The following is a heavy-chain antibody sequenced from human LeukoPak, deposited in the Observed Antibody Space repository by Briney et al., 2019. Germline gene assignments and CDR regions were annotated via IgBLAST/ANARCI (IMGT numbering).Heavy chain of an antibody. CDR1: GFIFSNYA. J-gene: IGHJ4*02. V-gene: IGHV3-23*01. D-gene: IGHD6-19*01. CDR3: AKGGIAVAGWGNYFEY. Sequence: PGGSLRLSCAASGFIFSNYAMSWVRQAPGKGLEWVSDISGSGGNTYYADSVKGRFTISRDNSKNTLYLQMNSLRVEDTAVYYCAKGGIAVAGWGNYFEYWGLGTLVTVSS. CDR2: ISGSGGNT.